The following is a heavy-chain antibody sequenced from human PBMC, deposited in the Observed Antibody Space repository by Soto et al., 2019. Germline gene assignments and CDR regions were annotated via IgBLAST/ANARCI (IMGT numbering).Heavy chain of an antibody. CDR3: AKDADKDFDSSAYGGHYLDQ. Sequence: WWCLRLACAASGVSSRIYGVHWVCQAAGKGLEWVAVIWYDGNPYYADSVKGRFTISRDDSKNTLYLQMNGLRAEDTSVYYCAKDADKDFDSSAYGGHYLDQWGQGTLVTVSS. CDR1: GVSSRIYG. J-gene: IGHJ4*02. V-gene: IGHV3-33*06. D-gene: IGHD3-22*01. CDR2: IWYDGNP.